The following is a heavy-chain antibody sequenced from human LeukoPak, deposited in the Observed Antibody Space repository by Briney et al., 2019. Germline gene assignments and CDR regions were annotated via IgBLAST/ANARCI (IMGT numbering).Heavy chain of an antibody. Sequence: SETLSLTCTVSGGSISSGDYYWSWIRQPPGKGLEWIGYIYHSGSTYYNPSLKSRVTISVDRSKNQFSLKLTSVTAADTAVYYCARGGDLEYYFDYWGQGTLVTVSS. CDR1: GGSISSGDYY. CDR3: ARGGDLEYYFDY. D-gene: IGHD3-16*01. V-gene: IGHV4-30-2*01. J-gene: IGHJ4*02. CDR2: IYHSGST.